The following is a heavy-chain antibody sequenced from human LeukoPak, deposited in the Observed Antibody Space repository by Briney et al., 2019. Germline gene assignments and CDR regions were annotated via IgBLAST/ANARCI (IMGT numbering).Heavy chain of an antibody. Sequence: PSEPLSLTCAVYGGPFSGYYWSWIRQPPGKGLEWIGETNHSGSTNYNPSLKSRVTISVDTSKNQFSLKLSSVTAADTAVYYCARGVGALLLSWFDPWGQGTLVTVSS. D-gene: IGHD1-26*01. J-gene: IGHJ5*02. CDR3: ARGVGALLLSWFDP. CDR1: GGPFSGYY. CDR2: TNHSGST. V-gene: IGHV4-34*01.